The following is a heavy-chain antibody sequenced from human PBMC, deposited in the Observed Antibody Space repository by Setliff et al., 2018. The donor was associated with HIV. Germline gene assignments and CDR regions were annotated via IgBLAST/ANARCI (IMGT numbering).Heavy chain of an antibody. V-gene: IGHV1-8*02. J-gene: IGHJ6*03. Sequence: ASVKVSCKASGGTFNTYAINWVRQATGQGLEWMGWMNPNSGNTGYAQKFQGRVTMTRDTSISTAYMELNNLKFEDTAVYYCARARRDSYDRGRRNHYYIDVWGKGTTVTVSS. D-gene: IGHD3-22*01. CDR2: MNPNSGNT. CDR3: ARARRDSYDRGRRNHYYIDV. CDR1: GGTFNTYA.